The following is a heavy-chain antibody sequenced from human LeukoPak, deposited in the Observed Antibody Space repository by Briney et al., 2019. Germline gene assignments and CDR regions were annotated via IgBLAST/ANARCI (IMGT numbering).Heavy chain of an antibody. CDR3: ARAPPYYYDWTDAFDI. V-gene: IGHV1-8*01. D-gene: IGHD3-22*01. CDR1: GYTFTSYD. CDR2: MNPNSGNT. Sequence: ASVKVSCKASGYTFTSYDINWVRQATGQGLEWMGWMNPNSGNTGYAQKFQGRVTMTRNTSISTAYMELSSLRSEDTAVYYCARAPPYYYDWTDAFDIWGQGTMVTVSS. J-gene: IGHJ3*02.